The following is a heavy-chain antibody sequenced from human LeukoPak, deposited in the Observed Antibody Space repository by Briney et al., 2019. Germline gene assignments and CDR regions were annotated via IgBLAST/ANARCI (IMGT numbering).Heavy chain of an antibody. D-gene: IGHD3-22*01. CDR2: ITPNADRT. V-gene: IGHV3-23*01. CDR3: AIMHGYYDGSGYWVQ. Sequence: GGSLRLSCAASGFTFGSYGMSWVRQAPGKGLEWVSFITPNADRTSYADSVEGRFTISRDNPRNTLYMQMNSLRDEDTTLYYCAIMHGYYDGSGYWVQWGQGTLVTVSS. CDR1: GFTFGSYG. J-gene: IGHJ1*01.